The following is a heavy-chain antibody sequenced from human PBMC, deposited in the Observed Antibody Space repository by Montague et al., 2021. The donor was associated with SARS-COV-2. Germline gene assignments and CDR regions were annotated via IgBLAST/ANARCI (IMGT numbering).Heavy chain of an antibody. CDR3: ARVPGSGSYYGAFDI. D-gene: IGHD1-26*01. CDR2: ISYDGSNK. Sequence: SLRLSCAASGFTFSSYAMHWVRQAPGKGLEWVAVISYDGSNKYYADSVKGRFTISRDNSENTLYLQMNSLRAEDTAVYYCARVPGSGSYYGAFDIWGQGTMVTVSS. J-gene: IGHJ3*02. CDR1: GFTFSSYA. V-gene: IGHV3-30-3*01.